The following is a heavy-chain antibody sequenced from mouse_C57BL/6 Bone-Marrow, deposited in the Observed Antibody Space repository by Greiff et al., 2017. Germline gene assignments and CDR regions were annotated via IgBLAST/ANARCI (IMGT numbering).Heavy chain of an antibody. V-gene: IGHV1-4*01. Sequence: QVQLKESGAELARPGASVKMSCKASGYTFTSYTMHWVKQRPGPGLEWIGYINPSSGYTKYNQKFKDKATLTADKSSSTAYMQLSSLTSEDSAVYYCARSLYYGNSYFDYWGQGTTLTVSS. D-gene: IGHD2-1*01. J-gene: IGHJ2*01. CDR3: ARSLYYGNSYFDY. CDR2: INPSSGYT. CDR1: GYTFTSYT.